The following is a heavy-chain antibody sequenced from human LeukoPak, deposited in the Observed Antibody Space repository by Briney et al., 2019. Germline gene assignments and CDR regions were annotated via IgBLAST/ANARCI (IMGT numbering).Heavy chain of an antibody. CDR3: ARDRSRYVDY. J-gene: IGHJ4*02. CDR2: IYYDASNK. CDR1: GFTFRRSG. V-gene: IGHV3-33*01. Sequence: GGSLRLSCGASGFTFRRSGMHGVPQAPGKGLVGVAIIYYDASNKLYADSVKGRFTISRDNSKNMLYLQMNSLRADDTAVYYCARDRSRYVDYWGQGTLVTVSS. D-gene: IGHD3-9*01.